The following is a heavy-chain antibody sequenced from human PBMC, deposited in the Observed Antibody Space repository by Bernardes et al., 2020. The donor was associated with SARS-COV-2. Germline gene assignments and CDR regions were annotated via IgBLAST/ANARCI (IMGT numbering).Heavy chain of an antibody. J-gene: IGHJ6*02. CDR3: ARRTSASGSGMDV. CDR1: GGSVSSSSYF. V-gene: IGHV4-39*01. CDR2: LYYSGST. Sequence: SETLSLTCTVSGGSVSSSSYFWGWIRQPPGKGLEWLGNLYYSGSTYYNPSLKSRVTITVDTSKNQFSLRLSSVTAADTAVYYCARRTSASGSGMDVWGQGTTVTVSS.